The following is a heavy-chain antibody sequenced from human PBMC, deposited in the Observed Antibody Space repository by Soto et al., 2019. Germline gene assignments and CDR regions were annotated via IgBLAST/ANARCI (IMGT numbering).Heavy chain of an antibody. CDR2: IDPSDSKA. V-gene: IGHV5-10-1*01. Sequence: EALKISCKGAGYSFSDYWIILVGQMPGKGLDWMARIDPSDSKAIYNPALQGHVTVTADKSISTTYLQWSSLKASDTAVYYCTTDLPRIAAPYYYGMDVWGQGTTVTVSS. J-gene: IGHJ6*02. CDR1: GYSFSDYW. D-gene: IGHD6-6*01. CDR3: TTDLPRIAAPYYYGMDV.